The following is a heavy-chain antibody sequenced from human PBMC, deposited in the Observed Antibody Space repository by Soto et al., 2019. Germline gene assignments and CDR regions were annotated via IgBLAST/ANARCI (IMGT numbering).Heavy chain of an antibody. D-gene: IGHD2-15*01. CDR1: GFTFSSYT. Sequence: PGGSLGLSCSASGFTFSSYTMHWVRQAPGKWLEWVSSIITYGSYIYYSDSLNGRFTISRYDAKNSLYLLINSLRAEDTAVYYWATGGDFVVGDIWGKGTMVPVSS. CDR2: IITYGSYI. J-gene: IGHJ3*02. V-gene: IGHV3-21*01. CDR3: ATGGDFVVGDI.